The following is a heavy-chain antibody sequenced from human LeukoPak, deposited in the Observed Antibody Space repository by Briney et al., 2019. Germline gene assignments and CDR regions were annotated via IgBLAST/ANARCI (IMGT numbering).Heavy chain of an antibody. CDR3: ARDSGSSPYYFDY. V-gene: IGHV4-59*12. CDR1: GGSISTYY. D-gene: IGHD3-10*01. Sequence: SETLSLTCTVSGGSISTYYWSWIRQPPGKGLEWIGYIYYSGSTHYNPSLKSRVTISVDTSKNQFSLKLSSVTAADTAVYYCARDSGSSPYYFDYWGQGTLVTVSS. CDR2: IYYSGST. J-gene: IGHJ4*02.